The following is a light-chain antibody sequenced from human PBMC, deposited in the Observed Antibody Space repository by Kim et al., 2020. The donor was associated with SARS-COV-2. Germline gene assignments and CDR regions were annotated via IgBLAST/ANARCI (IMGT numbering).Light chain of an antibody. J-gene: IGLJ1*01. CDR1: KLGDKY. CDR2: QDT. V-gene: IGLV3-1*01. CDR3: QAWDSSTHNYV. Sequence: PGQAASITCSGDKLGDKYVSWYQQKPGQSPVVVIYQDTQRPSGIPGRFSGSKSGNTATLTISGTQAMDEADYYCQAWDSSTHNYVFGAGTKVTVL.